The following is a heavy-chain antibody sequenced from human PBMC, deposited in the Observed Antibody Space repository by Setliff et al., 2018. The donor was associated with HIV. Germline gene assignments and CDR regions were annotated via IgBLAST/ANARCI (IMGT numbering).Heavy chain of an antibody. CDR3: ARGAVDDDYFEY. D-gene: IGHD2-15*01. Sequence: ASVKVSCKSSGYTFTAYYVHWVRQAPGQGPEWMGWINPNSGDTNYAQKFQGRVSMTRDTSIFTAYMELSRLRSDDTAVYYCARGAVDDDYFEYWGQGTLVTVSS. CDR2: INPNSGDT. J-gene: IGHJ4*02. V-gene: IGHV1-2*02. CDR1: GYTFTAYY.